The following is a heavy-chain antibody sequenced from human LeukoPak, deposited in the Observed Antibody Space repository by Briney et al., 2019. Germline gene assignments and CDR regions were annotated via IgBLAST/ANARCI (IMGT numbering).Heavy chain of an antibody. Sequence: GGSLRLSCAASGFTFRNYWMNWVRQAPGKGLEWVANINQDGSQKHFVGSVKGRFTISRDNAKNSLSLQMNGLRAEDAAVYYCARDGQYSTSWYDFDYWGQGTLVAVSS. D-gene: IGHD6-13*01. V-gene: IGHV3-7*04. CDR1: GFTFRNYW. CDR3: ARDGQYSTSWYDFDY. J-gene: IGHJ4*02. CDR2: INQDGSQK.